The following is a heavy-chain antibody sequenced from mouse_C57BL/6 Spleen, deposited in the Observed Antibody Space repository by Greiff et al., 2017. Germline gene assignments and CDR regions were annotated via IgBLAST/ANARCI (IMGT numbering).Heavy chain of an antibody. D-gene: IGHD2-4*01. J-gene: IGHJ2*01. CDR3: ARNGYDYDPCFDY. CDR1: GYTFTDYN. Sequence: EVQLQQSGPELVTPGASVKIPCKASGYTFTDYNMDWVKQSHGKSLEWIGDINPNNGGTIYNQKFKGKATLTVDKSSSTAYMELRSLTSEDTAVYYCARNGYDYDPCFDYWGQGTTLTVSS. V-gene: IGHV1-18*01. CDR2: INPNNGGT.